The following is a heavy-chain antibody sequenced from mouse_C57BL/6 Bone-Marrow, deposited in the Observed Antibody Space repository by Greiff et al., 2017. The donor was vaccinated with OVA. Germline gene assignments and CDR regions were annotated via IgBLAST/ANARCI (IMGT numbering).Heavy chain of an antibody. CDR1: GYTFTSYW. Sequence: QVQLQQSGAELVMPGASVKLSCKASGYTFTSYWMHWVKQRPGQGLEWIGEIDPSDSYTNYNQKFKGKSTLTVDKSSSTAYMQLSSLTSEDSAVDYGARDGYYGDWFAYWGQGTLVTVSA. D-gene: IGHD2-3*01. J-gene: IGHJ3*01. CDR3: ARDGYYGDWFAY. V-gene: IGHV1-69*01. CDR2: IDPSDSYT.